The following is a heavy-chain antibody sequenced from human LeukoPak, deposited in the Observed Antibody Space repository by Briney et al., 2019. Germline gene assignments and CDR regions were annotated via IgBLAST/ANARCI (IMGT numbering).Heavy chain of an antibody. CDR3: ARDRIVGAPDAFDI. V-gene: IGHV4-4*07. Sequence: SETLSLTCTVSGGSIINYYWSWIRQPAGKGLEWIGRIYTSGSTNYNPSLKSRVTMSVDTSKNQFSLKLSSVTAADTAVYYCARDRIVGAPDAFDIWGQGTMVTVSS. CDR2: IYTSGST. D-gene: IGHD1-26*01. CDR1: GGSIINYY. J-gene: IGHJ3*02.